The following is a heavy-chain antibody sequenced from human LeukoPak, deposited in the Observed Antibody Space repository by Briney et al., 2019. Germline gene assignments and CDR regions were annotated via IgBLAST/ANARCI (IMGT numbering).Heavy chain of an antibody. V-gene: IGHV3-23*01. Sequence: GGSLRLSCAASGFAFSSYAMSWVRQAPGKGLQWVSAISGSGGSTYYADSVKGRFTISRDNSKNTLYLQMNSLRAEDTAVYYCAKGGQDYCSGGSCYPYYYYGMDVWGQGTTVTVSS. CDR1: GFAFSSYA. CDR2: ISGSGGST. J-gene: IGHJ6*02. CDR3: AKGGQDYCSGGSCYPYYYYGMDV. D-gene: IGHD2-15*01.